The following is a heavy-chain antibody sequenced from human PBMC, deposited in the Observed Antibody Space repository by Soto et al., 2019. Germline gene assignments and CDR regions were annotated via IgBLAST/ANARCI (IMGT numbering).Heavy chain of an antibody. CDR3: ARQALVTAPGRGVYFDS. CDR2: IYPADSDA. J-gene: IGHJ4*02. Sequence: GEALTISCEADGYSSTRHRLGWVRQVPGRVLEWVAVIYPADSDARYSPSFRGRGTISVDISINTVYLQWRSLKASDTAIDFCARQALVTAPGRGVYFDSWGQGT. D-gene: IGHD5-18*01. CDR1: GYSSTRHR. V-gene: IGHV5-51*01.